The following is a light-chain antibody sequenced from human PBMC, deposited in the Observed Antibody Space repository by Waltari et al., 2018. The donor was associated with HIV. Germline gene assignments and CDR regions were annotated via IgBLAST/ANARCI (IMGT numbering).Light chain of an antibody. CDR1: SSNIGSNS. J-gene: IGLJ3*02. V-gene: IGLV1-47*01. Sequence: QSVLTQPPSASGTPGQRVTISCSGRSSNIGSNSVYWYQPLPGTAPKPLIYRNNQRPSGVPDRFSGSKSGTSASLAISGLRSEDEAAYYCAAWDGSLSGRVFGGGTKLTVL. CDR2: RNN. CDR3: AAWDGSLSGRV.